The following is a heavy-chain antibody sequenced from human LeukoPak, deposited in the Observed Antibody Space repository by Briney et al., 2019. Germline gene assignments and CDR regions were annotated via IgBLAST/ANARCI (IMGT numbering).Heavy chain of an antibody. CDR3: ARPLKLYGDYPDPDYFDY. CDR1: GYTFTSYD. V-gene: IGHV1-8*01. J-gene: IGHJ4*02. Sequence: GASVKVSCKASGYTFTSYDINWVRQATGQGLEWMGWMNPNSGNTGYAQKLKGRVTMTTDTSTSTAYMELRSLRSDDTAVYYCARPLKLYGDYPDPDYFDYWGQGTLVTVSS. D-gene: IGHD4-17*01. CDR2: MNPNSGNT.